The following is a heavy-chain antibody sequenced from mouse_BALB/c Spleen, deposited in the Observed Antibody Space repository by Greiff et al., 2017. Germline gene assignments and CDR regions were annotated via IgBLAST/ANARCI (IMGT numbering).Heavy chain of an antibody. CDR2: IWWNDDK. V-gene: IGHV8-8*01. Sequence: QVTLKVSGPGILQPSQTLSLTCSFSGFSLSTSGMSVGWIRQPSGKGLEWLAHIWWNDDKYYNPALKSRLTISKDTSNNQVFLKIASVVTADTATYYCARIEDGYYFAYWGQGTLVTVSA. CDR1: GFSLSTSGMS. D-gene: IGHD2-3*01. CDR3: ARIEDGYYFAY. J-gene: IGHJ3*01.